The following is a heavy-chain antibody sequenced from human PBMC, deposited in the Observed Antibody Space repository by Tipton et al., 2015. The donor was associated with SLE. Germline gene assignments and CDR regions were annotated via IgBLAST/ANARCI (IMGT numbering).Heavy chain of an antibody. Sequence: SLRLSCAASGFTFSSYGMHWVRQAPGKGLEWVAFIRYDGSNKYYADSVKGRFTISRDNSKNTLYLQMGSLRAEDMAVYYCAVLEAFDIWGQGTMVTVSS. CDR1: GFTFSSYG. CDR3: AVLEAFDI. J-gene: IGHJ3*02. CDR2: IRYDGSNK. D-gene: IGHD1-1*01. V-gene: IGHV3-30*02.